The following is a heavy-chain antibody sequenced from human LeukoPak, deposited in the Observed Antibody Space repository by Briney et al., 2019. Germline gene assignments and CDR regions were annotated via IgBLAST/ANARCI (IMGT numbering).Heavy chain of an antibody. Sequence: KPSETLSLTCAVCGGSFSGYYWSWIRQPPGKGLEWIGEINHSGSTNYNPSLKSRVTISVDTSKNQFSLKLSSVTAADTAVYYCARRLGMFDPWGQGTLVTVSS. CDR2: INHSGST. D-gene: IGHD3-10*01. J-gene: IGHJ5*02. CDR3: ARRLGMFDP. CDR1: GGSFSGYY. V-gene: IGHV4-34*01.